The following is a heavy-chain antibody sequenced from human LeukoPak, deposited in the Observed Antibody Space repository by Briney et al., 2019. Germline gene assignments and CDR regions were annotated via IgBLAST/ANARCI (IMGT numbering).Heavy chain of an antibody. Sequence: GGSLRLSCAASGLTFSSYAMHWVRQAPGKGLEWVAVISYDGSNKYYADSVKGRFTISRDNSKNTLYLQMNSLRAEDTAVYYCARDGGPGCSGGSCYGGLYYYYGMDVWGQGTTVTVSS. CDR2: ISYDGSNK. V-gene: IGHV3-30-3*01. CDR1: GLTFSSYA. CDR3: ARDGGPGCSGGSCYGGLYYYYGMDV. J-gene: IGHJ6*02. D-gene: IGHD2-15*01.